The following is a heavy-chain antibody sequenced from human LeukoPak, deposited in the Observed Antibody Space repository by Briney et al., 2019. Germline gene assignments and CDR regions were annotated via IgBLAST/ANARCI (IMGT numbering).Heavy chain of an antibody. CDR3: ARDFSAAAGRGVLGAFDI. V-gene: IGHV4-31*03. CDR1: GGSISSGGYY. CDR2: IYYSGST. D-gene: IGHD6-13*01. Sequence: SQTLSLTCTVSGGSISSGGYYWSWIRQHPGKDLEWIGYIYYSGSTYYNPSLKSRVTISVDTSKNQFSLKLSSVTAADTAVYYCARDFSAAAGRGVLGAFDIWGQGTMVTVSS. J-gene: IGHJ3*02.